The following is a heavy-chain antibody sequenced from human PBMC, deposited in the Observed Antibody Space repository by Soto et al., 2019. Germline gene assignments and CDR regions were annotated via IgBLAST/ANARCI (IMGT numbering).Heavy chain of an antibody. V-gene: IGHV4-4*02. CDR3: ASRDPGTSVDY. CDR2: MYRTGST. Sequence: PSETLSLTCAVSGGSFTSNNWWTWVRQPPGQGLEWIGEMYRTGSTNYNPSLKSRATISLDKSENHFSLKVTSLTAADTADYYFASRDPGTSVDYWGQGTLVTVSS. CDR1: GGSFTSNNW. J-gene: IGHJ4*02. D-gene: IGHD1-7*01.